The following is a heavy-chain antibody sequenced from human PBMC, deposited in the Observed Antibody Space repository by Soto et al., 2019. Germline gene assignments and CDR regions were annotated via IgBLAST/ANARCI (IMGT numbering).Heavy chain of an antibody. D-gene: IGHD2-21*01. CDR2: VTWNGGST. CDR1: GFTFDDYT. CDR3: VRNKDYLAYSAYTAYSH. V-gene: IGHV3-9*01. J-gene: IGHJ4*02. Sequence: EVQLVESGGGLVEPGGSLRLSCTASGFTFDDYTMHWVRQAPGKGLEWVSHVTWNGGSTGYADSVKGRFSISRDNAKNSVYLQMNNLRTEDTAFYYCVRNKDYLAYSAYTAYSHWGQGTLVTVSS.